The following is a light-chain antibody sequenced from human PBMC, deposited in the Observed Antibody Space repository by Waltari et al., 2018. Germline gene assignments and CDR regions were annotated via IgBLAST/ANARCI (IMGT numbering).Light chain of an antibody. Sequence: DVVMTQSPLSLPVTLGQPASISCRSSQGLVSSDGNTYFSWFQQRPGQSPMRLLFKVSNRDAGVPDRFSGSESGTDFTLRISRVEAEDGGVYYGMQNTHRPWTFGQGTKVELK. CDR1: QGLVSSDGNTY. CDR3: MQNTHRPWT. CDR2: KVS. V-gene: IGKV2-30*01. J-gene: IGKJ1*01.